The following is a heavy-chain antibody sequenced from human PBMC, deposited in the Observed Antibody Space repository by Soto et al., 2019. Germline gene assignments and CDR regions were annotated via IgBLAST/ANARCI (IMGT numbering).Heavy chain of an antibody. Sequence: QVELVQSGPEVKKPGASVKVSCKASGYSFSNYGFSWMRQAPGQGLEWMGWISTYNGNTNYAQKFQGRLSMTRDTSTTTAFMELKTLRSDDTAVYYCARDEYNNGRNWLNPWGQGTLVTVTS. D-gene: IGHD2-8*01. CDR1: GYSFSNYG. CDR2: ISTYNGNT. J-gene: IGHJ5*02. CDR3: ARDEYNNGRNWLNP. V-gene: IGHV1-18*01.